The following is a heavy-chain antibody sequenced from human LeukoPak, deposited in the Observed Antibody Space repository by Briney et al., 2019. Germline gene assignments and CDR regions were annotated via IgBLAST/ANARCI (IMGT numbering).Heavy chain of an antibody. Sequence: SETMSLTCTVSGYSISSGYYWGWIRQPPGKGLEWIGSIYHSGSTYYNPSLKSRVTISVDTSKNQFSLKLSSVTAADTAVYYCARGYCSGGSCYSYYYYNYMDVWGKGTTVTVSS. CDR1: GYSISSGYY. D-gene: IGHD2-15*01. CDR3: ARGYCSGGSCYSYYYYNYMDV. V-gene: IGHV4-38-2*02. CDR2: IYHSGST. J-gene: IGHJ6*03.